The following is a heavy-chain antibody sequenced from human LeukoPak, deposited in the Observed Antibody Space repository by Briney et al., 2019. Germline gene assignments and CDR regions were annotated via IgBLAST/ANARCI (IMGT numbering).Heavy chain of an antibody. CDR3: AKIDDYGAERI. CDR1: GFTFSDYY. D-gene: IGHD4-17*01. J-gene: IGHJ3*02. Sequence: GGSLRLPCAASGFTFSDYYMSWIRQAPGRGLEWVSYISSSGSTIYYADSVKGRFTISRDNAKNSLYLQMNSLRAEDTAVYYCAKIDDYGAERIWGQGTMVTVSS. V-gene: IGHV3-11*01. CDR2: ISSSGSTI.